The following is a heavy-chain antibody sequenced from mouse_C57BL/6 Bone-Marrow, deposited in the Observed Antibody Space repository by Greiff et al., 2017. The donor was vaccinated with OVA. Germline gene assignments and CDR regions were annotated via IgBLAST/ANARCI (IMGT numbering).Heavy chain of an antibody. Sequence: QVQLQQSGPELVKPGASVKISCKASGYSFTSYYIHWVKQRPGQGLEWIGWIYPGSGNTKYNEKFKGKATLTADTSSSTAYMQLSSLTSEDSAVYYCARQLGRYYFDYWGQGTTLTVSS. V-gene: IGHV1-66*01. CDR1: GYSFTSYY. D-gene: IGHD4-1*02. CDR2: IYPGSGNT. J-gene: IGHJ2*01. CDR3: ARQLGRYYFDY.